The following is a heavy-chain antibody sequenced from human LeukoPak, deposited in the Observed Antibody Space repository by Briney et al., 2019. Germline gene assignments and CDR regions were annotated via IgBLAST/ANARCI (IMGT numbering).Heavy chain of an antibody. J-gene: IGHJ4*02. CDR3: ARGYYTSSRFDS. CDR2: VNSDGSTP. V-gene: IGHV3-74*01. D-gene: IGHD6-13*01. CDR1: GFPFSNYW. Sequence: SGGSLRLSCAASGFPFSNYWMHWVRQAPGKGLVWVSRVNSDGSTPNYADSVKGRFTISRDNAENTLYMRMNSLSPEDTAAYYCARGYYTSSRFDSWGQGTLVTVSS.